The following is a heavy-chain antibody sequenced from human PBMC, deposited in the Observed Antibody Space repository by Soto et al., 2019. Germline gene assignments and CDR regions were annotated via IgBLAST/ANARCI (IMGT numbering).Heavy chain of an antibody. Sequence: PGWSLRLSCAASGFTVSSNYMSWVRHAPGKGLEWVPVIYSGGSTYYADSVKGRFTISRDNSKNTLYLQMNSLRAEDTAVYYCERDMPTLKYKYGMDVWGQRTTVTVSS. D-gene: IGHD1-1*01. CDR1: GFTVSSNY. CDR3: ERDMPTLKYKYGMDV. V-gene: IGHV3-53*01. J-gene: IGHJ6*02. CDR2: IYSGGST.